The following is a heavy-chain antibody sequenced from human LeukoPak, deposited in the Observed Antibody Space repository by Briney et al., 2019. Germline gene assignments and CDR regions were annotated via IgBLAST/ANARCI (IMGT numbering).Heavy chain of an antibody. CDR2: VSGGGATT. J-gene: IGHJ4*02. CDR3: AKEKVRYFDY. Sequence: GGSLRLSCAASGFTFAAYGMSWVRQAPGKGLEWVSTVSGGGATTYYADSVKGRFTISRDNSKNTMYLEMNGLTAEDTAVYYCAKEKVRYFDYWGQGTLVTVSS. CDR1: GFTFAAYG. V-gene: IGHV3-23*01.